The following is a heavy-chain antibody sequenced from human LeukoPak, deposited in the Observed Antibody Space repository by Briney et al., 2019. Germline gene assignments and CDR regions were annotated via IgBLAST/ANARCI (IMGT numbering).Heavy chain of an antibody. CDR3: ARARWAASLYYYYYGMDV. CDR1: GFTFSNYA. D-gene: IGHD6-13*01. J-gene: IGHJ6*02. Sequence: GGSLRLSCAASGFTFSNYAMSWVRQTPGKGLECVSSLSDGGGTTYYSDSVKGRFTISRDNSKNTLYLQMNSLRAEDTAVYYCARARWAASLYYYYYGMDVWGQGTTVTVSS. CDR2: LSDGGGTT. V-gene: IGHV3-23*01.